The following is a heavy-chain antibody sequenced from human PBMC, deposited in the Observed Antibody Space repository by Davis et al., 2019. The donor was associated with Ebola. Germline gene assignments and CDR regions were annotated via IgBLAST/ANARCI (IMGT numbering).Heavy chain of an antibody. CDR3: AKDLGRFLEWPMDV. CDR2: ISGSGGST. Sequence: PGGSLRLSCAASGFTFSSYAMSWVRQAPGKGLEWVSAISGSGGSTYYADSVKGRFTISRDNSKNTLYLQMNSLRAEDTAVYYCAKDLGRFLEWPMDVWGQGTTVTVSS. D-gene: IGHD3-3*01. J-gene: IGHJ6*02. CDR1: GFTFSSYA. V-gene: IGHV3-23*01.